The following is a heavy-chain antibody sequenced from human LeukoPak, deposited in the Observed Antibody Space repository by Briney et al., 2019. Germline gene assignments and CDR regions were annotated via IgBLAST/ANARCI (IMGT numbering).Heavy chain of an antibody. CDR2: ISWNSGSI. CDR1: GFTFDDYA. V-gene: IGHV3-9*01. J-gene: IGHJ4*02. D-gene: IGHD6-13*01. CDR3: ACYGSSWYDY. Sequence: GGSLRLSCAASGFTFDDYAMHWVRQAPGKGLEWVSGISWNSGSIGYADSVKGRFTISRDNAKNSLYLQMNSLRAEDTALYYCACYGSSWYDYWGQGTLVTVSS.